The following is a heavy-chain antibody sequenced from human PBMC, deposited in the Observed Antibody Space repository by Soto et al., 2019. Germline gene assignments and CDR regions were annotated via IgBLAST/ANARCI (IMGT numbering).Heavy chain of an antibody. CDR1: GFTFGDYA. J-gene: IGHJ6*03. Sequence: GGSLRLSCTASGFTFGDYAMSWFRQAPGKGLEWVGFIRSKAYGGTTEYAASVKGRFTISRDDSKSIAYLQMNSLKTEDTAVYYCTRDLMYYDFWSGSKNPYYYYYMDVWGKGTTVTVSS. CDR2: IRSKAYGGTT. CDR3: TRDLMYYDFWSGSKNPYYYYYMDV. V-gene: IGHV3-49*03. D-gene: IGHD3-3*01.